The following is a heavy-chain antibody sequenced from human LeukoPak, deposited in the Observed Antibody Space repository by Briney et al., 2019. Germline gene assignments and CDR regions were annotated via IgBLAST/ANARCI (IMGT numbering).Heavy chain of an antibody. Sequence: PGGSLRLSCAASGFTFSRYWMTWVRQAPGKGLEWVANIKQDGSEKYYVDSVKGRFTISRDNAKNSLYLQMNSLRAEDMALYYCAKDIAYSNLSGGPFDIWGQGTMVTLSS. D-gene: IGHD6-6*01. J-gene: IGHJ3*02. V-gene: IGHV3-7*03. CDR1: GFTFSRYW. CDR3: AKDIAYSNLSGGPFDI. CDR2: IKQDGSEK.